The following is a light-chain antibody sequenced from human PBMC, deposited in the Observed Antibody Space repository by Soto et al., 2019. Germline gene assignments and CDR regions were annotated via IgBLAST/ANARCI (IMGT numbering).Light chain of an antibody. CDR1: NSNIGNNY. V-gene: IGLV1-51*01. CDR3: GTWDSSLSAV. J-gene: IGLJ2*01. Sequence: QSVLTLPPSVSAAPGQKVTISCSGRNSNIGNNYVSWYQQLPGTAPKLLIYDNDVRPSGIPDRFSGSKSGTSATLDITGLQTGDEADYYCGTWDSSLSAVFGVGTKLTVL. CDR2: DND.